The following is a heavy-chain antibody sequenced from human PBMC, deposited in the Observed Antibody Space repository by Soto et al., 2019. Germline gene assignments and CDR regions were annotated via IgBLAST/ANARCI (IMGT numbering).Heavy chain of an antibody. CDR3: ARDTIFGVVIIGWFDP. Sequence: QVQLVQSGAEVKKPGSSVKVSCKASGGTFNNYAISWVRQAPGQGLEWMGGIIPIFNTANYAQKFQGRVTLTADESTSTDYMELSSLRSEDTAIYYCARDTIFGVVIIGWFDPWGQGTLVTVSS. CDR2: IIPIFNTA. J-gene: IGHJ5*02. V-gene: IGHV1-69*12. D-gene: IGHD3-3*01. CDR1: GGTFNNYA.